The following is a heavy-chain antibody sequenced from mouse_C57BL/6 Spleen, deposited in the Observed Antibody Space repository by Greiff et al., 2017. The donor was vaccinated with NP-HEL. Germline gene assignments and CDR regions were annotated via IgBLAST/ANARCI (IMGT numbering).Heavy chain of an antibody. CDR1: GYTFTSYG. Sequence: VKLQESGAELARPGASVKLSCKASGYTFTSYGISWVKQRTGQGLEWIGEIYPRSGNTYYNEKFKGKATLTADKSSSTAYMELRSLTSEDSAVYFCARNFYGSSYEGAMDYWGQGTSVTVSS. CDR3: ARNFYGSSYEGAMDY. D-gene: IGHD1-1*01. CDR2: IYPRSGNT. V-gene: IGHV1-81*01. J-gene: IGHJ4*01.